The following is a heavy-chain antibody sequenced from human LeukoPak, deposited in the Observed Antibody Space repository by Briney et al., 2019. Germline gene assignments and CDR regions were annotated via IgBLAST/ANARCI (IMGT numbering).Heavy chain of an antibody. D-gene: IGHD6-13*01. V-gene: IGHV1-2*02. CDR2: INPSSGGT. CDR1: GYTFTGYY. CDR3: ARAQTMAAAGTGPGDF. J-gene: IGHJ4*02. Sequence: ASVKVSCKSSGYTFTGYYMHWVRQAPGQGLEWMGWINPSSGGTNYAKKFQGRVTMTRDTSISTAYMELGSLRSDDTAVYSCARAQTMAAAGTGPGDFWGQGTLVTVSS.